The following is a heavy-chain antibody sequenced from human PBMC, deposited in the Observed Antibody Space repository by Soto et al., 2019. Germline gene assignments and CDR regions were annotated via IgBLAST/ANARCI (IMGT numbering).Heavy chain of an antibody. CDR2: IYHSGST. Sequence: QLQLQESGSGLVKPSQTLSLTCAVSGGSISSGGYSWSWIRQPPGKGLEWIGYIYHSGSTYYTPSLKIRVTISVDRSKNQFYLKLSSVTAADTAVYYCARAAGLGAVAADYCGQGTLVTVSS. CDR3: ARAAGLGAVAADY. V-gene: IGHV4-30-2*01. J-gene: IGHJ4*02. D-gene: IGHD6-19*01. CDR1: GGSISSGGYS.